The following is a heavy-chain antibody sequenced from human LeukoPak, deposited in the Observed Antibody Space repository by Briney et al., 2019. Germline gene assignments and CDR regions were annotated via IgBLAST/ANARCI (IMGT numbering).Heavy chain of an antibody. CDR3: ATVGTTTMASDY. D-gene: IGHD4-17*01. Sequence: ASVKVSCKASGYTFTSYDINWVRQATGQGLEWMGWMNPNSGNTGYAQKFQGRVTMTRNTSISTAYMELSSLRSEDTAVYYCATVGTTTMASDYWGQGTLVTVSS. CDR1: GYTFTSYD. CDR2: MNPNSGNT. V-gene: IGHV1-8*01. J-gene: IGHJ4*02.